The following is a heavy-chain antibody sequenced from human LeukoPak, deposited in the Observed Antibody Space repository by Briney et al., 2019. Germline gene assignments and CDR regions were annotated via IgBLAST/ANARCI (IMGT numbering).Heavy chain of an antibody. CDR3: ARGSNHCTNGVCYFDY. V-gene: IGHV4-34*01. Sequence: SETLSLTCAVYGGSFSGYYWSWIRQPPGKGLELIGEINHSGSTNYNPSLKSRVTISVDTSKNQFSLKLSSVTAADTAVYYCARGSNHCTNGVCYFDYWGQGTLVTVSS. CDR2: INHSGST. J-gene: IGHJ4*02. D-gene: IGHD2-8*01. CDR1: GGSFSGYY.